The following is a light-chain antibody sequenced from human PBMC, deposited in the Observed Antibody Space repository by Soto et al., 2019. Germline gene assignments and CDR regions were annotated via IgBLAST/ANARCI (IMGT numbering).Light chain of an antibody. CDR2: GAS. CDR1: QSVNTN. CDR3: QHYITSLTT. J-gene: IGKJ1*01. V-gene: IGKV3-15*01. Sequence: EIVVTQSPATLSVSPGERATLSCRASQSVNTNFAWYQQKPGQAPRLLIYGASTRATGIPARFSGSGSGTDFTLTISRLEPEDFAVYYCQHYITSLTTFGQGTKVDI.